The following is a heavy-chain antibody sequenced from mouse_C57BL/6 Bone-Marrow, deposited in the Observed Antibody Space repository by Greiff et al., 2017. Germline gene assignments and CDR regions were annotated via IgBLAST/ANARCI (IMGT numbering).Heavy chain of an antibody. J-gene: IGHJ1*03. CDR3: ASPDYYGSSYWYFDV. CDR1: GYTFTSYW. V-gene: IGHV1-7*01. D-gene: IGHD1-1*01. CDR2: INPSSGYT. Sequence: LVESGAELAKPGASVKLSCKASGYTFTSYWMHWVKQRPGQGLEWIGYINPSSGYTKYNQKFKDKATLTADKSANTAYMQLSSLTSEDSAVYYWASPDYYGSSYWYFDVWGTGTTVTVSS.